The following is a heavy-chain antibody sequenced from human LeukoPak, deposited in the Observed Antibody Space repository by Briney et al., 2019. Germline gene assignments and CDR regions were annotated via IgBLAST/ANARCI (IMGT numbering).Heavy chain of an antibody. V-gene: IGHV1-3*03. Sequence: GASVKISCKASGYNFPTFSIHWVRRAPGQGLAWMGWINTGNGDTKYSPEFQGRVSFTRDTSSTIAYMELSSLRSEDMGVYFCARGRSSWHDYWGQGTLVTVSS. D-gene: IGHD1-26*01. CDR3: ARGRSSWHDY. CDR1: GYNFPTFS. CDR2: INTGNGDT. J-gene: IGHJ4*02.